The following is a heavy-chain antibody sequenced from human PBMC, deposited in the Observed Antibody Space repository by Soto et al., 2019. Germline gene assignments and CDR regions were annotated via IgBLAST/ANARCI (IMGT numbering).Heavy chain of an antibody. Sequence: GGSLRLSCAASGFTFSSYSMNLVRQAPGKGLEWVSYISSSSSTIYYADSVKGRFTISRDNAKNSLYLQMNSLRAEDTAVYYCARSRYSSGWYYWGQGTLVTVSS. J-gene: IGHJ4*02. V-gene: IGHV3-48*01. CDR1: GFTFSSYS. CDR3: ARSRYSSGWYY. CDR2: ISSSSSTI. D-gene: IGHD6-19*01.